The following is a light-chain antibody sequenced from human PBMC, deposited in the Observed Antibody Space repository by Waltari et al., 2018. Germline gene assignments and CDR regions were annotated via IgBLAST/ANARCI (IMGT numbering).Light chain of an antibody. CDR2: GGS. Sequence: DIVMTQTPLSLPVTPGEPPSISCRSSQSLLHTDGYTYLDWYLQKPGQSPQLLIYGGSNRASGVPDRFSGSGSGTDFTLKISKVEAEDVGVYYCMQHKALPLTFGGGTKVEIK. CDR3: MQHKALPLT. J-gene: IGKJ4*01. V-gene: IGKV2-40*01. CDR1: QSLLHTDGYTY.